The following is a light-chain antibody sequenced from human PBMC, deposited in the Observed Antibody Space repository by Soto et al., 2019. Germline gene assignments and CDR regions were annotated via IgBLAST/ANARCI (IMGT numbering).Light chain of an antibody. V-gene: IGLV1-40*01. J-gene: IGLJ2*01. CDR1: SSNIGAGYD. Sequence: QSVLTQPPSVSGAPGQRVTISCTGSSSNIGAGYDVHWYQQLPGTAPKLLIYRNSNRPSGVPDRFSGSKSGTSGSLAITGLQAEDEADYYCQSYDSSLSGSVFGGGTQLTVL. CDR3: QSYDSSLSGSV. CDR2: RNS.